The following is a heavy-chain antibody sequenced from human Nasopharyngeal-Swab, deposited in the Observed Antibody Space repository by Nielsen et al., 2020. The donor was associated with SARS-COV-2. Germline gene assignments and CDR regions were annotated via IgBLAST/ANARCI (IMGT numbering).Heavy chain of an antibody. D-gene: IGHD6-13*01. V-gene: IGHV4-39*01. Sequence: SETLSLTCTVSGGSISSSSYYWGWIRQPPGKGLEWIGSIYYSGSTYYNPSHKSRVTISVDTSKNQFSLKLSFVTAADTAVYYCARRMSPAGTELRVWWYFDLWGRGTLVTVSS. J-gene: IGHJ2*01. CDR1: GGSISSSSYY. CDR2: IYYSGST. CDR3: ARRMSPAGTELRVWWYFDL.